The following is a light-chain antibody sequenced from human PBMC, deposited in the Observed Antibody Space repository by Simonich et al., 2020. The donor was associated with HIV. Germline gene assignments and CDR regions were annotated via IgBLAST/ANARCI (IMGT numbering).Light chain of an antibody. V-gene: IGLV4-69*01. CDR2: VDSDGSH. J-gene: IGLJ2*01. Sequence: QLVLTQSPSASASLGASVRLTCTLSSGHSRYDIAWHQQQPEKGPRYVMKVDSDGSHSKGDEIPDRFSGSSYGAERYLTISSLQSEDEADYYCQAWDSSTVVFGGGTKLTVL. CDR3: QAWDSSTVV. CDR1: SGHSRYD.